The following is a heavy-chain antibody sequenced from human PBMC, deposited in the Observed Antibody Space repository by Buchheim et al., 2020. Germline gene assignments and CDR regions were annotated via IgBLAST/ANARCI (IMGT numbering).Heavy chain of an antibody. J-gene: IGHJ6*02. D-gene: IGHD2-21*02. CDR3: ARAGQAYCGGDCYSGYYYYYGMDV. V-gene: IGHV1-46*01. CDR1: GYTFTSYY. Sequence: QVQLVQSGAEVKKPGASVKVSCKASGYTFTSYYMHWVRQAPGQGLEWMGIINPSGGSTSYAQKFQGRVTMTRDTSTSTVYMELSSLGSEDTAVYYCARAGQAYCGGDCYSGYYYYYGMDVWGQGTT. CDR2: INPSGGST.